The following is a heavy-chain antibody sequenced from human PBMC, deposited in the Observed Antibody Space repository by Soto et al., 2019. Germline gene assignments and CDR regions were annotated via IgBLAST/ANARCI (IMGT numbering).Heavy chain of an antibody. CDR1: GGSISSYY. CDR2: IYYSGST. D-gene: IGHD3-9*01. V-gene: IGHV4-59*08. CDR3: ARLNLYYDILTGYENSPEYYYYYMDV. Sequence: SETLSLTCTVSGGSISSYYWSWIRQPPGKGLEWIGYIYYSGSTNYNPSLKSRVTISVDTSKNQFSLKLSSVTAADTAVYYCARLNLYYDILTGYENSPEYYYYYMDVWGKGTTVTVSS. J-gene: IGHJ6*03.